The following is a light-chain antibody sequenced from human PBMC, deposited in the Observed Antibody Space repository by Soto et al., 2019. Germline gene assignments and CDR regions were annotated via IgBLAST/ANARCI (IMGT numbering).Light chain of an antibody. V-gene: IGLV2-14*01. J-gene: IGLJ1*01. CDR2: DVS. Sequence: QSVLNQPASVSGSPRQAITISCTGNSSDVGGYNYVSWYQQHPGKAPKLMIYDVSNRPSGVSNRFSGSKSGNTASLTISGLQAEDEADYYCSSYTSSSTYVFGTGTKVTVL. CDR1: SSDVGGYNY. CDR3: SSYTSSSTYV.